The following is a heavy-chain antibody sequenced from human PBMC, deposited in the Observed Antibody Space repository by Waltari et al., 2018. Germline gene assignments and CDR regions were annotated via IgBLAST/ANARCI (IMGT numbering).Heavy chain of an antibody. CDR1: GGSFSGDY. V-gene: IGHV4-34*01. Sequence: QVHLKQWGAGLLKPSKTLSLTCDVAGGSFSGDYWHWIRQPAGKGLEWVGEINDEGTAKYKSSLKSRVTISLDMSKSQCSLTLTSVTAADAALYFCARGRATDSPNAFDVWGQGTNVTVSS. J-gene: IGHJ3*01. D-gene: IGHD2-21*01. CDR3: ARGRATDSPNAFDV. CDR2: INDEGTA.